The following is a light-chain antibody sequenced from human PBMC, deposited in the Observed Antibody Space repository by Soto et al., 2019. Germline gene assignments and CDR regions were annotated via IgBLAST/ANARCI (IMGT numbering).Light chain of an antibody. CDR3: QQYVNWPRT. J-gene: IGKJ4*01. Sequence: MTQSPATLSASKGGGDTVSCRASQGIGNTLAWYQQKPGQTPRLLIYAASIRATGVPARFSGSGSGTDFTLTINSLQSEDFAVYYCQQYVNWPRTFGGGTMVDI. CDR2: AAS. CDR1: QGIGNT. V-gene: IGKV3-15*01.